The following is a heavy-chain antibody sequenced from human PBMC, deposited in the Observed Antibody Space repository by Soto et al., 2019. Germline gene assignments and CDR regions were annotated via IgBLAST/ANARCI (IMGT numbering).Heavy chain of an antibody. V-gene: IGHV4-34*01. CDR3: ARGRGSYPKVFDY. J-gene: IGHJ4*02. Sequence: SETLSLTCAVYGGSFSGYYWSWIRQPPGKGLEWIGEINHSGSTNYNPSLKSRVTISVDTSKNQFSLKLSSVTAADTAVYYCARGRGSYPKVFDYWGQGTLVTVSS. D-gene: IGHD1-26*01. CDR2: INHSGST. CDR1: GGSFSGYY.